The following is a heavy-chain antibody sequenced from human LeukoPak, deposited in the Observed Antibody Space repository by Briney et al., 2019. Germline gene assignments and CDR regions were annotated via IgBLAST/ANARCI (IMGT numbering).Heavy chain of an antibody. Sequence: PGDSLRLSCAASGFTFSSYSMNWVRQAPGKGLEWVAVIWYDGSNKYYADSVKGRFTISRDNSKNTLYLQMNSLRAEDTAVYYCTAASGWDLDYWGQGTLVTVSS. V-gene: IGHV3-33*08. CDR1: GFTFSSYS. J-gene: IGHJ4*02. CDR3: TAASGWDLDY. D-gene: IGHD6-19*01. CDR2: IWYDGSNK.